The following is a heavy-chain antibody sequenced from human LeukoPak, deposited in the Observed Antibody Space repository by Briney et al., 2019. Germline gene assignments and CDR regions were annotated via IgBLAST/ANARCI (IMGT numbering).Heavy chain of an antibody. J-gene: IGHJ6*03. CDR2: VYYSGST. CDR1: GGSLSSYY. D-gene: IGHD4-17*01. CDR3: ARLYGDPTTSYYYYYMDV. V-gene: IGHV4-59*01. Sequence: PSETLSLTCTVSGGSLSSYYWSWIRQPLGKGLEWIGYVYYSGSTNYNPSLKSRVAISIDTSKNQFSLKLSSVTAADTAVYYCARLYGDPTTSYYYYYMDVWGKGTTVTVSS.